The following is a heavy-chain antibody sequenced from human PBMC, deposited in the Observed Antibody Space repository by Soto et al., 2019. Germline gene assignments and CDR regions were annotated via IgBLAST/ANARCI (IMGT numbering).Heavy chain of an antibody. CDR2: INPKSGDT. D-gene: IGHD4-17*01. CDR3: ASGGSTVTREFDY. J-gene: IGHJ4*02. V-gene: IGHV1-2*04. Sequence: QVQLVQSGAEVKKPGSSVKVSCKASGYTFIGFYMHWVRQAPGQGLEWMGWINPKSGDTEDAQNFQGWVTMTRDTSISTAYMEVSRLKSDDTAVYYCASGGSTVTREFDYWGQGTLVSVSS. CDR1: GYTFIGFY.